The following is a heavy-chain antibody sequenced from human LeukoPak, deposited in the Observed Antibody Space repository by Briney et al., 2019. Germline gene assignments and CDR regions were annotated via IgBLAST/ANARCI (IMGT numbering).Heavy chain of an antibody. D-gene: IGHD6-13*01. Sequence: GGSLRLSCAASGFTFSSYWMTWVRQAPGKGLEWVANIKEDGSEEYYLDSVKGRFTISRDNAKNSLYPQMNSLRAEDTAVYYCARDQVGSSWGQGTLVTVSS. CDR2: IKEDGSEE. CDR1: GFTFSSYW. CDR3: ARDQVGSS. V-gene: IGHV3-7*01. J-gene: IGHJ5*02.